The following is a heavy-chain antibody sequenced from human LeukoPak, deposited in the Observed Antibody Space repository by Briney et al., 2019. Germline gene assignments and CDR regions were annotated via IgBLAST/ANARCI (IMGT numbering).Heavy chain of an antibody. J-gene: IGHJ4*02. CDR3: ARDRAWNYFDY. D-gene: IGHD3-3*01. Sequence: GRSLRLSCAPSGFTFSRHGMHWVRQAPGKGLEWVGIISNDGSRKYYAHSVEGRFTISRDNSKNTLYLQMDSLRAEDTAVYYCARDRAWNYFDYWGQGTLVTVSS. V-gene: IGHV3-30*03. CDR1: GFTFSRHG. CDR2: ISNDGSRK.